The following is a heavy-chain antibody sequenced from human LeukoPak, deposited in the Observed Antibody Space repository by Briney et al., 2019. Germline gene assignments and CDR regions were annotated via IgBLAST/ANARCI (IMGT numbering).Heavy chain of an antibody. Sequence: SETLSLTCTVSGGSISSFYWSWIRQSPGKGLEWIGYIYYSGSTNYNPSLKSRVTISVDTSKNQFSLKLSSVTAADTAVYYCARVITNYYYYMDVWGKGTTVTVSS. D-gene: IGHD3-3*01. CDR2: IYYSGST. J-gene: IGHJ6*03. CDR3: ARVITNYYYYMDV. CDR1: GGSISSFY. V-gene: IGHV4-59*01.